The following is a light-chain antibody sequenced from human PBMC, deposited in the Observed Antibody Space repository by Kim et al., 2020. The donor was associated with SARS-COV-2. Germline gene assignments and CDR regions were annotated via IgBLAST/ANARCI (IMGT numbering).Light chain of an antibody. Sequence: DIQMTQSPSTLSASVGDRVTLTCRASQTISTWLAWYQQMPGKAPKLLIYKASDLESGVSSRFSGSGSGTEFTLTISSLQPDDIATYYCQQYIGYPYTFGQGTKLEI. J-gene: IGKJ2*01. V-gene: IGKV1-5*03. CDR1: QTISTW. CDR2: KAS. CDR3: QQYIGYPYT.